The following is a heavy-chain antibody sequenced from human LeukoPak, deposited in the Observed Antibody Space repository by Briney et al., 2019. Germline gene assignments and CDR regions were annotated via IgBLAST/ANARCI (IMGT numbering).Heavy chain of an antibody. V-gene: IGHV3-15*01. D-gene: IGHD4-17*01. Sequence: GGSLRLSCAASGFTFSSYSMNWVRQAPGKGLEWVGRIKSKTEGGTTDYAAPVRGRFTISRDDSKNMMYLQMNSLKTEDTAVYYCTTVPVRAGWGQGTMVTVSS. CDR3: TTVPVRAG. CDR1: GFTFSSYS. CDR2: IKSKTEGGTT. J-gene: IGHJ3*01.